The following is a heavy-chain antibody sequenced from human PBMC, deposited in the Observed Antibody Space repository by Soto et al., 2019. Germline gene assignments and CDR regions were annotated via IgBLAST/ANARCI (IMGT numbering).Heavy chain of an antibody. CDR1: GGSSSSGGYV. Sequence: ALSVTSTVAGGSSSSGGYVWSWIRQPPGKGREWIGYTYYSGRTYYNPSLHSRVSIAVDTTEKQFSLNLTSVTAADTSVYYCARGSFSSSSAWFDPWGRGTLVT. D-gene: IGHD3-3*01. V-gene: IGHV4-31*03. CDR2: TYYSGRT. CDR3: ARGSFSSSSAWFDP. J-gene: IGHJ5*02.